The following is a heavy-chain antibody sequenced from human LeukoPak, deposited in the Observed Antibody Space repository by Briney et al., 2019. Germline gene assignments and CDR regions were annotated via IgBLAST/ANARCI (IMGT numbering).Heavy chain of an antibody. J-gene: IGHJ4*02. V-gene: IGHV3-23*01. CDR1: GIYD. Sequence: GGSLRLSCAASGIYDMSWVRQAPGKGLEWVSSISDNDENTYYADSVKGQFTISRDNSKNTLYLQMNSLRAEDTAVYYCARDRGNGYRDYWGQGTLVTVSS. D-gene: IGHD5-24*01. CDR2: ISDNDENT. CDR3: ARDRGNGYRDY.